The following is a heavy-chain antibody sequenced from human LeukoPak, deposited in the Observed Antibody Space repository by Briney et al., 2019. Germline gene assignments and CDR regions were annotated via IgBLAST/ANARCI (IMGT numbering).Heavy chain of an antibody. J-gene: IGHJ4*02. CDR2: ISVSGGTT. CDR1: GFTFSSYA. V-gene: IGHV3-23*01. CDR3: AKDRATSSGSYYGYFDY. D-gene: IGHD1-26*01. Sequence: GGSLRLSCAASGFTFSSYAMSWVRQAPGKGLEWLSAISVSGGTTYYVDSVKGRFTISRDNSKNTVYLQMNSLRAEDTAVHYCAKDRATSSGSYYGYFDYWGQGIPVTVSS.